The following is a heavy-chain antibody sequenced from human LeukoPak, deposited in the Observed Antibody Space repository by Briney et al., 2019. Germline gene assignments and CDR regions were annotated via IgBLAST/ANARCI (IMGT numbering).Heavy chain of an antibody. J-gene: IGHJ6*02. CDR2: ISAYNGNT. D-gene: IGHD3-10*01. CDR1: GYTFTGYY. CDR3: ARDQIYYYGSGSYYNAGLAYYYYGMDV. V-gene: IGHV1-18*04. Sequence: ASVKVSCKASGYTFTGYYIHWVRQAPGQGLEWMGWISAYNGNTNYAQKLQGRVTMTTDTSTSTAYMELRSLRSDDTAVYYCARDQIYYYGSGSYYNAGLAYYYYGMDVWGQGTTVTVSS.